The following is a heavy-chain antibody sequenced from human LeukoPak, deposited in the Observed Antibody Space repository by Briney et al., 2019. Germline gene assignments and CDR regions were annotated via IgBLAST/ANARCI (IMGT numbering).Heavy chain of an antibody. CDR1: GGSFSGYY. Sequence: PSETLSLTCAVYGGSFSGYYWSWIRQPPGKGLEWIGEINHSGSTNYNPSLKSRVTISVDTSKNQFSLKLSSVTAADTAVYYCARVGQLVDDAFDIWGQGTMVTVSS. J-gene: IGHJ3*02. CDR3: ARVGQLVDDAFDI. V-gene: IGHV4-34*01. D-gene: IGHD6-6*01. CDR2: INHSGST.